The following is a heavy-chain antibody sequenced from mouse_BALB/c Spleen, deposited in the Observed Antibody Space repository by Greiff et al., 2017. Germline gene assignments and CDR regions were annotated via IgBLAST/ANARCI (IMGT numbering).Heavy chain of an antibody. J-gene: IGHJ3*01. V-gene: IGHV2-9*02. CDR1: GFSLTSYG. CDR2: IWAGGST. Sequence: VQLVESGPGLVAPSQSLSITCTVSGFSLTSYGVHWVRQPPGKGLEWLGVIWAGGSTNYNSALMSRLSISKDNSKSQVFLKMNSLQTDDTAMDYCARRGNGNYGFAYWGQGTLVTVSA. CDR3: ARRGNGNYGFAY. D-gene: IGHD2-1*01.